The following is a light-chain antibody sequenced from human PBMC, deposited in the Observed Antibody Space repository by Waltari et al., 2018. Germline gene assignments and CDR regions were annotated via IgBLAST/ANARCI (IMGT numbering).Light chain of an antibody. V-gene: IGLV4-69*01. CDR3: QTGGHGTWV. Sequence: QQPEKGPGYLMKVKSDGSQTKGEEIRDRFSGSSSGAERYLTISSLQSEDEAEYYCQTGGHGTWVFGGGTKLTVL. CDR2: VKSDGSQ. J-gene: IGLJ3*02.